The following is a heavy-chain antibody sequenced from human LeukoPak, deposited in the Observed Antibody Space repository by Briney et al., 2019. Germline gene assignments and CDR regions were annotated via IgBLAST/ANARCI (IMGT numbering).Heavy chain of an antibody. CDR2: INPNSGDT. D-gene: IGHD6-13*01. CDR3: AVAAGSGGYYYMDV. J-gene: IGHJ6*03. V-gene: IGHV1-2*02. Sequence: ASVKVSCKASGYIFSGYYMHWVRQAPGQGLEWMGWINPNSGDTNYAQKFQGRVTMTRDTSISTAYMELSRLRSDDTAVYYCAVAAGSGGYYYMDVWGKGTTVTVSS. CDR1: GYIFSGYY.